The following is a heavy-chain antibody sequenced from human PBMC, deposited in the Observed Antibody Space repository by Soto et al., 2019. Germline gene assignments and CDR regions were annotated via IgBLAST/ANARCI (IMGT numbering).Heavy chain of an antibody. CDR2: IIPIFGTA. V-gene: IGHV1-69*01. Sequence: QVQLVQSGAEVKKPGSSVKVSCKASGGTFSSYAISWVRQAPGQGLEWMGGIIPIFGTANYAQKCQGRVTITADESTSTAYMELSSLRSEDTAVYYCARDDQWLVPTNYYYYYGMDVWGQGTTVTVSS. CDR3: ARDDQWLVPTNYYYYYGMDV. D-gene: IGHD6-19*01. CDR1: GGTFSSYA. J-gene: IGHJ6*02.